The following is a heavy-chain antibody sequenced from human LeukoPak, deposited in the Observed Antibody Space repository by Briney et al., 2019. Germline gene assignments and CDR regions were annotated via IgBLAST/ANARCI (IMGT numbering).Heavy chain of an antibody. D-gene: IGHD3-10*01. V-gene: IGHV3-48*02. CDR2: ISSSSSTI. J-gene: IGHJ4*02. CDR1: GFTFSSYS. CDR3: ERFAGEDY. Sequence: GGSLRLSCAASGFTFSSYSMNWVRQAPGKGLEWVSYISSSSSTIQYADAVKGRFTISRDNAKNSLYLQMNSLREEDTAVYYCERFAGEDYWGQGTLVAVSS.